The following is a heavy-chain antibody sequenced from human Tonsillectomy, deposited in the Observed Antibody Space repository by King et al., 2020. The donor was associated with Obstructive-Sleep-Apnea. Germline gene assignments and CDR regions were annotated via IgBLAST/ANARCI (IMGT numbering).Heavy chain of an antibody. J-gene: IGHJ4*02. CDR2: SDPSDSYT. CDR3: ARLRYDSTGYYYGDY. CDR1: GYSFTNYW. V-gene: IGHV5-10-1*01. Sequence: VQLVESGAEVKKPGESLRISCKGSGYSFTNYWITWVRQMPGKGLEGMGRSDPSDSYTNYSPSFKGHVTISAEKSISTAYLPWSSLKASDTAMYYCARLRYDSTGYYYGDYWGQGTLVTVSS. D-gene: IGHD3-22*01.